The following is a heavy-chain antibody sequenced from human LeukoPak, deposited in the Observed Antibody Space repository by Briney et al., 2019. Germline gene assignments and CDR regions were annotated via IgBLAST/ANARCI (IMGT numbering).Heavy chain of an antibody. Sequence: GRSLRLSCAASGFTFSSYGMHWVRQAPGKGLEWVAVISYDGSNKYYADSVKGRFTISRDNSKNTLYLQMNSLRAEDTAVYYCARDAAPYRWNYYYGMDVWGQGTTVTVSS. CDR1: GFTFSSYG. J-gene: IGHJ6*02. CDR2: ISYDGSNK. D-gene: IGHD3-16*01. V-gene: IGHV3-30*03. CDR3: ARDAAPYRWNYYYGMDV.